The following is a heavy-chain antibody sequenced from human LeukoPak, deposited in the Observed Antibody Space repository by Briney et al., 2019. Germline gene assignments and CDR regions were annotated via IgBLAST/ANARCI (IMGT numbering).Heavy chain of an antibody. CDR2: ISAYNGNT. CDR3: ARPSFHCSSTSCYTGYGMDV. V-gene: IGHV1-18*01. D-gene: IGHD2-2*02. CDR1: GYTFTIYG. Sequence: ASVNVSFTASGYTFTIYGISWVRQAPGQGLEWMGWISAYNGNTNYAQKLQGRVTMTTDTSTSTAYMELRSLRSDDTAVYYCARPSFHCSSTSCYTGYGMDVWGQGTTVTVSS. J-gene: IGHJ6*02.